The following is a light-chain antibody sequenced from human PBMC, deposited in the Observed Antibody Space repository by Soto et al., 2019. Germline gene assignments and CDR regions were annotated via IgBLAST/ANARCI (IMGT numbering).Light chain of an antibody. Sequence: DIQMTQSPSTLSASVGDRVTITCRASQTISTLLAWYQQRPGKAPNLLIYKASSLESGVPSRFSGSGSGTEFTITISRMQTDDSGTYLCQQYSTYPWMFSQGTKVDIK. CDR2: KAS. V-gene: IGKV1-5*03. J-gene: IGKJ1*01. CDR3: QQYSTYPWM. CDR1: QTISTL.